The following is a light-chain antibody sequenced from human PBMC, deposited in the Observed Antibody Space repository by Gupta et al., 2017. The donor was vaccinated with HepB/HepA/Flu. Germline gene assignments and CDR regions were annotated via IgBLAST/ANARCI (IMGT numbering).Light chain of an antibody. V-gene: IGLV2-14*01. CDR3: ISDTSSSSLV. CDR2: DVS. CDR1: NSDVGTYNY. Sequence: QSALTQPDSVSGSPGQSVTISCTGTNSDVGTYNYVSWYQQHPGKAHKLMISDVSNRSSGVTTRFSGSKAGNTASLTISGRQVEVEADYYCISDTSSSSLVFGGGTKLTVL. J-gene: IGLJ3*02.